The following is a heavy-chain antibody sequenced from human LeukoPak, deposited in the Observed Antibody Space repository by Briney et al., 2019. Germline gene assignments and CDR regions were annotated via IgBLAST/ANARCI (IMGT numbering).Heavy chain of an antibody. CDR1: GFSISTHY. CDR2: IYRGGET. V-gene: IGHV3-53*01. D-gene: IGHD2-21*01. CDR3: AMDCCGHLCGDY. Sequence: GGSLRLSCAASGFSISTHYMSWVRQAPGKGLEWVSIIYRGGETYYADSVKGRFSIARDSSRNTLYLQMNSLRAEDTAIYYCAMDCCGHLCGDYWGQGTLLTVAS. J-gene: IGHJ4*02.